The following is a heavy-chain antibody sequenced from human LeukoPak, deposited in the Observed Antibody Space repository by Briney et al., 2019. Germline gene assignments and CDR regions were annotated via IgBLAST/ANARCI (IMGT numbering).Heavy chain of an antibody. CDR3: ARGRSRATITWYIDL. Sequence: GGSLRLSCAASGFTFSSHDMHWVRQVTGKGLEWVSAIGPAGDTYYPTSVKGRFTVSRENAKNSLYLQMNSLRAGGTAVYYCARGRSRATITWYIDLWGRGTLVTVSS. CDR1: GFTFSSHD. V-gene: IGHV3-13*01. D-gene: IGHD1-14*01. J-gene: IGHJ2*01. CDR2: IGPAGDT.